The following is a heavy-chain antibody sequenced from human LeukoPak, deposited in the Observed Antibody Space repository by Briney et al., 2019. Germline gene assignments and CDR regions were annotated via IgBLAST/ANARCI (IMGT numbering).Heavy chain of an antibody. CDR1: GGSFSGYY. Sequence: SETLSLTCAVSGGSFSGYYWSWIRQPPGQGLEWIGEINHSGRTNYNPSLKSRVTISVDTTKNQFYMKLSSVTAADTAVYYCARVHYGSGSYNNHDPYYGMDVWGQGTTVTVSS. CDR2: INHSGRT. CDR3: ARVHYGSGSYNNHDPYYGMDV. V-gene: IGHV4-34*01. J-gene: IGHJ6*02. D-gene: IGHD3-10*01.